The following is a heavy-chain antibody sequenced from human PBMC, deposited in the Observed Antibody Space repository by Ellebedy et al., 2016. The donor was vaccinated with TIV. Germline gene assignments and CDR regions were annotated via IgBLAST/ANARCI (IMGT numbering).Heavy chain of an antibody. D-gene: IGHD3-22*01. J-gene: IGHJ6*02. V-gene: IGHV5-51*01. CDR1: GYSFTSYW. CDR3: ARAGRYYDSSGYTHYYYYGMDV. CDR2: IYPGDSDT. Sequence: GESLKISCKGSGYSFTSYWIGWVRQMPGKGLEWMGIIYPGDSDTRYSPSFQGHATISADKSISTAYLQWSSLKASDTAMYYCARAGRYYDSSGYTHYYYYGMDVWGQGTTVTVSS.